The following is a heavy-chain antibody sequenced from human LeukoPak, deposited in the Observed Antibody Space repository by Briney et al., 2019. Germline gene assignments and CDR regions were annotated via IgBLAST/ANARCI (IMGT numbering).Heavy chain of an antibody. D-gene: IGHD3-22*01. J-gene: IGHJ4*02. CDR2: IYYSGST. Sequence: SETLFLTCTVSGGSISSSSYYWGWIRQPPGKGLEWIGSIYYSGSTYYNPSLKSRVTISVDTSKNQFSLKLSSVTAADTAVYYCASRLDSSGYYDYWGQGTLVTVSS. CDR1: GGSISSSSYY. CDR3: ASRLDSSGYYDY. V-gene: IGHV4-39*01.